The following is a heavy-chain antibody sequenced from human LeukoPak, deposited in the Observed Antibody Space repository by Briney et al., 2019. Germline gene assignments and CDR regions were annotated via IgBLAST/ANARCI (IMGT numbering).Heavy chain of an antibody. CDR1: GFTFSSQW. CDR2: IGGDGSTA. J-gene: IGHJ4*02. Sequence: GGSLRLSCAASGFTFSSQWMHWVRQAPGKGLVWVSRIGGDGSTATYADSVKGRFTISRDNAMNTLYLQMNSLRAEDTAVYYCGRNYYGSVDYWGQGTLVTVSS. CDR3: GRNYYGSVDY. V-gene: IGHV3-74*01. D-gene: IGHD3-10*01.